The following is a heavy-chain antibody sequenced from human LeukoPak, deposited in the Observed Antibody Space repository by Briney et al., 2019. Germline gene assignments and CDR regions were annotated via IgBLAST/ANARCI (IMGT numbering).Heavy chain of an antibody. V-gene: IGHV4-31*03. D-gene: IGHD2-15*01. CDR2: IYSSGST. J-gene: IGHJ4*02. CDR1: GDSINTGGYY. Sequence: SETLSLTCTVSGDSINTGGYYWNWIRQHPGKGLEWIGYIYSSGSTYYNPSLKSRVTISADASKSQFSLNLRSVTAADTAVYYCARHGYCSGGSCYWDYWGQGTLVTVSS. CDR3: ARHGYCSGGSCYWDY.